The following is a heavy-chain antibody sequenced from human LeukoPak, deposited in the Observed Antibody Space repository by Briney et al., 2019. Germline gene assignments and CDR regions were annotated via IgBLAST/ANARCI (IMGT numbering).Heavy chain of an antibody. D-gene: IGHD1-26*01. CDR1: GFTFSSYG. CDR3: ARAPTSYYYFDY. CDR2: IWYDGSNK. J-gene: IGHJ4*02. Sequence: PGRSLRLSCAASGFTFSSYGMHWVRQAPGKGPEWVAVIWYDGSNKYYADSVKGRFTISRDNSKNTLYLQMNSLRAEDTAVYYCARAPTSYYYFDYWGQGTLVTVSS. V-gene: IGHV3-33*01.